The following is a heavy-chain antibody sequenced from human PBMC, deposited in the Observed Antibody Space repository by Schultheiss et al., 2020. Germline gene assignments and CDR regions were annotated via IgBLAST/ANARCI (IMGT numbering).Heavy chain of an antibody. J-gene: IGHJ4*02. D-gene: IGHD1-14*01. CDR3: ARATPQFDY. CDR2: IKQDGSDK. V-gene: IGHV3-7*04. CDR1: GFTFSIYW. Sequence: GGSLRLSCAASGFTFSIYWMAWVRQAPGKGLEWVANIKQDGSDKYYVDSVKGRFTISRDNAKNSLSLQMNSLRAEDTAVYYCARATPQFDYWGQGALVTVSS.